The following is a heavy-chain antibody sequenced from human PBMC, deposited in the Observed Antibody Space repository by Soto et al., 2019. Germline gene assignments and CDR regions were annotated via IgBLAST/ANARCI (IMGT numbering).Heavy chain of an antibody. CDR1: GYTFTGYY. J-gene: IGHJ4*02. CDR2: INPNSGGT. CDR3: ARALSLGIAAHP. V-gene: IGHV1-2*02. D-gene: IGHD6-6*01. Sequence: VASVKVSCKASGYTFTGYYMHWVRQAPGQGLEWMGWINPNSGGTNYAQKFQGRVTMTRDTSISTAYMELSRLRSDDTAVYYCARALSLGIAAHPWGQGTLVTVSS.